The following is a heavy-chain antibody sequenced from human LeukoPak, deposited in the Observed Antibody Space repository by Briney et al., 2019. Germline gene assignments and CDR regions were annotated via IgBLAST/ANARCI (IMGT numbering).Heavy chain of an antibody. V-gene: IGHV4-4*07. J-gene: IGHJ4*02. Sequence: PSGTLSLTCTVSGVSVTNHYWSWIRQPAGKGLEWIGLIYYSVTTNYNPSLKSRVSMSVDTSKNQFSLKVNSVTAADTAVYYCASYSPDWDFDYWGQGTLVTVSS. D-gene: IGHD3/OR15-3a*01. CDR1: GVSVTNHY. CDR3: ASYSPDWDFDY. CDR2: IYYSVTT.